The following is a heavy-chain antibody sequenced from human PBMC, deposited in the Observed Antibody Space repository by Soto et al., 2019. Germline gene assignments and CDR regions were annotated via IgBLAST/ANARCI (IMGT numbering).Heavy chain of an antibody. Sequence: EVQLVESGGGLVQPGRSLRLSCAVSGFTFDDYAMHWVSQAPGKGLEWVSGLSWNGDYTGYADSVKGRFTISRDNTKNSLYLQMTSLRAEDTALYYCAKGTRSSYYYGMDVWGQGTTVTVSS. CDR1: GFTFDDYA. CDR3: AKGTRSSYYYGMDV. V-gene: IGHV3-9*01. J-gene: IGHJ6*02. D-gene: IGHD6-6*01. CDR2: LSWNGDYT.